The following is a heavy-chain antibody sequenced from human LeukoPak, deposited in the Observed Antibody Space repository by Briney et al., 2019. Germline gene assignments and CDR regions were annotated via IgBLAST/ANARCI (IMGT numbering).Heavy chain of an antibody. J-gene: IGHJ3*02. D-gene: IGHD6-19*01. Sequence: GASVKVSCKASGYTFTGYYMHWVRQAPGQGLEWMGWINPNSGGTNYAQKFQGWVTMTRDTSISTAYMELSRLRSDDTAVYYCATGRIAVAPKRESPAFDIWGQGTMVTVSS. V-gene: IGHV1-2*04. CDR2: INPNSGGT. CDR1: GYTFTGYY. CDR3: ATGRIAVAPKRESPAFDI.